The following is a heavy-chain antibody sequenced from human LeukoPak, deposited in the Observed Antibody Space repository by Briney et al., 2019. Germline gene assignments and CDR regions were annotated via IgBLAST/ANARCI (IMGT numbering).Heavy chain of an antibody. CDR3: ARDDYGDCLDY. CDR1: GFTFSSYG. D-gene: IGHD4-17*01. J-gene: IGHJ4*01. Sequence: GGSLRLSCAASGFTFSSYGMHWVRQAPGKGLEWVAVISYDGSNKYYADSVKGRFTISRDNSKNTLYLQMNSLRAEDTAVYYCARDDYGDCLDYWGHGTLVTVSS. CDR2: ISYDGSNK. V-gene: IGHV3-30*03.